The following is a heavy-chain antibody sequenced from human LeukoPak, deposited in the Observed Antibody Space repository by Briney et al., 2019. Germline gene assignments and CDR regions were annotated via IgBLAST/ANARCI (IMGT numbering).Heavy chain of an antibody. D-gene: IGHD3-22*01. CDR2: ISWDGGSP. Sequence: GGSLRLSCAASRFTFDDYAMHWVRQAPGKGLEWVSLISWDGGSPHYADSVKGRFTISRDNSKNSLYLQMNSLRAEDTALYYCATGSYYYDSSGYYYGYDALNIWGQGTMVTVSS. V-gene: IGHV3-43D*03. CDR1: RFTFDDYA. CDR3: ATGSYYYDSSGYYYGYDALNI. J-gene: IGHJ3*02.